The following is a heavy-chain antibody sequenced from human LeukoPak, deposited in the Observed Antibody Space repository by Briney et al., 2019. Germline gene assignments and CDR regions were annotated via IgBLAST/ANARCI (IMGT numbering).Heavy chain of an antibody. CDR3: ARDNGGAVFDP. J-gene: IGHJ5*02. CDR2: IFHSGST. D-gene: IGHD3-10*01. CDR1: GGSISSSNW. Sequence: PSETLSLTCAVSGGSISSSNWWSWVRQPPGKGLEWIGEIFHSGSTNYNPSLKRRVTISVDKSKNQFSLKVSSVTAADTAVYYCARDNGGAVFDPWGQGTLVTVSS. V-gene: IGHV4-4*02.